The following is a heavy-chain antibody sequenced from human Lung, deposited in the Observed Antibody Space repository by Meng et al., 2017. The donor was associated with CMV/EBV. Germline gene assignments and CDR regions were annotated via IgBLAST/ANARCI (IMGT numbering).Heavy chain of an antibody. D-gene: IGHD2-21*01. J-gene: IGHJ4*02. Sequence: QVQLQESGPGLVAPSQTLLLTCTVSGGSMSSGNYYWSWIRQPPGKGLEWIGYIHHSGSAYYNPSLKSRVSISVDTSKNQFSLNLNSMTAADTAVYYCASFDHIPRRNYFDYWGQGTLVTVSS. CDR3: ASFDHIPRRNYFDY. V-gene: IGHV4-30-4*01. CDR2: IHHSGSA. CDR1: GGSMSSGNYY.